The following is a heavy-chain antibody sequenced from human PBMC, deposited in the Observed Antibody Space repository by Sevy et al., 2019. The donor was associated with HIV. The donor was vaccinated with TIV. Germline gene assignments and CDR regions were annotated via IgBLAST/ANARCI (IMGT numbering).Heavy chain of an antibody. Sequence: SETLSLTCTVSGGSISSSSYYWGWIRQPPGKGLEWIGSIYYSGSTYYNPSLKSRVTISVDTSKNQFSLKLSSVTAAXXXXXXXXXXXXXXXXXSYMDVWGKGTTVTVSS. CDR3: XXXXXXXXXXSYMDV. V-gene: IGHV4-39*01. J-gene: IGHJ6*03. CDR1: GGSISSSSYY. CDR2: IYYSGST.